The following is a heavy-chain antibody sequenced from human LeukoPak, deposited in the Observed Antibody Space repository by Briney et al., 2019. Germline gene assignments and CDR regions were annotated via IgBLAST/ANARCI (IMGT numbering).Heavy chain of an antibody. V-gene: IGHV3-23*01. CDR3: ARDSGSGGSKILTGYDPSRRYYYYYGMDV. J-gene: IGHJ6*02. CDR1: GFTFSSYA. Sequence: PGGSLRLSCAASGFTFSSYAMSWVRQAPGKGLEWVSAISGSGGSTYYADSVKGRFTISRDNSKNTLYLQMNSLRAEDTAVYYCARDSGSGGSKILTGYDPSRRYYYYYGMDVWGQGTTVTVSS. CDR2: ISGSGGST. D-gene: IGHD3-9*01.